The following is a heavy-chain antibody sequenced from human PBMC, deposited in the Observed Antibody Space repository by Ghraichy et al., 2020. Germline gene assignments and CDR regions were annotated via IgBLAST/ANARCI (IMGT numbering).Heavy chain of an antibody. CDR3: ARGIGNLYSSSWYLSYYYMDV. D-gene: IGHD6-13*01. CDR1: GGSISSGGYY. Sequence: SETLSLTCTVSGGSISSGGYYWSWIRQHPGKGLEWIGYIYYSGSTYYNPSLKSRVTISVDTSKNQFSLKLSSVTAADTAVYYCARGIGNLYSSSWYLSYYYMDVWGKGTTVTVSS. V-gene: IGHV4-31*03. J-gene: IGHJ6*03. CDR2: IYYSGST.